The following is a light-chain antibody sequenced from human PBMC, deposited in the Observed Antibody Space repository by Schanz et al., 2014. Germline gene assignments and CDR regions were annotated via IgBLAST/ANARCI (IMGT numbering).Light chain of an antibody. J-gene: IGKJ2*01. CDR3: QRRSSWPPYT. CDR1: QSLNSNY. CDR2: VSS. Sequence: EIVLTQSPGTLSLSPGERATLSCRGSQSLNSNYLAWYQHKPGQAPRVLIYVSSTRASGIPDRFSGSGSGTDFTLTISSLEPEDFAVYYCQRRSSWPPYTFGLGTKLKIK. V-gene: IGKV3D-20*02.